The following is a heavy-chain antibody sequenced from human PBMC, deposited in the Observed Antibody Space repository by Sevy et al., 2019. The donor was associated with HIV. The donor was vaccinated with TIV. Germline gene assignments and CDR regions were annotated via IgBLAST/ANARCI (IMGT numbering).Heavy chain of an antibody. Sequence: GESLKISCAASGFIFSNYGMHWVRQAPGKGLEWVAVIWYDGSNKDYADSVKGRFTISRDNSKNTLYLQMNSLRAEDTAVYYCAKQYGSGSFYYYYMDVWGKGTTVTVSS. J-gene: IGHJ6*03. CDR2: IWYDGSNK. CDR3: AKQYGSGSFYYYYMDV. V-gene: IGHV3-33*06. CDR1: GFIFSNYG. D-gene: IGHD3-10*01.